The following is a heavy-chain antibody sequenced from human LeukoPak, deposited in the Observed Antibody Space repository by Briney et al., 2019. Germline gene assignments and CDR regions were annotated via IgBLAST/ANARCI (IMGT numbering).Heavy chain of an antibody. CDR3: ARRGLRYFDWLLKRRNENLFDY. CDR1: GYTFTSYD. J-gene: IGHJ4*02. V-gene: IGHV1-8*01. CDR2: MNPNSGNT. D-gene: IGHD3-9*01. Sequence: GASVKVSCKASGYTFTSYDINWVRQATGQGLEWMGWMNPNSGNTGYAQKFQGRVTMTRNTSISTAYMELSSPRSEDTAVYYCARRGLRYFDWLLKRRNENLFDYWGQGTLVTVSS.